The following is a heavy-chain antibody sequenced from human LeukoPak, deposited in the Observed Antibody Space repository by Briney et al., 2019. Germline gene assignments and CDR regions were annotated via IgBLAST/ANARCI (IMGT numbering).Heavy chain of an antibody. CDR1: GYSINSGHW. J-gene: IGHJ4*02. CDR3: ASTLVRGVIAPFDY. Sequence: SETLSLTCTVSGYSINSGHWWGWIRQPPGKGLEWIGRIFTSGSTDYNPSLKSRVTMSVDASKNQFSLKLSSVTAADAAVYYCASTLVRGVIAPFDYWGQGTLVIVSS. D-gene: IGHD3-10*01. V-gene: IGHV4-38-2*02. CDR2: IFTSGST.